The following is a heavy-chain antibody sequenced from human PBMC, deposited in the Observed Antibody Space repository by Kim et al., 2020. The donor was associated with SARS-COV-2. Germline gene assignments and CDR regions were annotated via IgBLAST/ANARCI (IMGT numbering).Heavy chain of an antibody. V-gene: IGHV3-64*02. CDR3: ARGLSERTGVSSSLDV. CDR2: ITADGGRR. J-gene: IGHJ6*02. Sequence: GGSLRLSCAASGFRFSRYVMHWARQAPGKGLQSISVITADGGRRYYEDSVRGRFTISRDNSQNTLYLQMDSLKEDDTAVYYCARGLSERTGVSSSLDVWGQGNKVSVSS. CDR1: GFRFSRYV. D-gene: IGHD1-26*01.